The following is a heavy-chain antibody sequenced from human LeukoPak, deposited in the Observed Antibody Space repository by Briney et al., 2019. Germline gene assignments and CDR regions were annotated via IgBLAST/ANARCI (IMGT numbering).Heavy chain of an antibody. D-gene: IGHD1-1*01. V-gene: IGHV3-66*01. CDR3: VRGNGNVGGRLGP. CDR2: LYAGGST. J-gene: IGHJ5*02. CDR1: GFTMSGIH. Sequence: GGSLRLSCTASGFTMSGIHMNWVRQAPGKGLDWVSGLYAGGSTYYAGSVTGRFTISRDDSKNTLYLQMTGLRVDDTAIYYCVRGNGNVGGRLGPWGQGAWVIVSS.